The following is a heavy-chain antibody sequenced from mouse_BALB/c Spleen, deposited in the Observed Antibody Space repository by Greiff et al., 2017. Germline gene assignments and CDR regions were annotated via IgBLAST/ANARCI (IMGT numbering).Heavy chain of an antibody. J-gene: IGHJ1*01. Sequence: VQLVESGAELARPGASVKLSCKASGYTFTDYYINWVKQRTGQGLEWIGEIYPGSGNTYYNEKFKGKATLTADKSSSTAYMQLSSLTSEDSAVYFCVFRYFDVWGAGTTVTVSS. CDR1: GYTFTDYY. V-gene: IGHV1-77*01. CDR2: IYPGSGNT. CDR3: VFRYFDV.